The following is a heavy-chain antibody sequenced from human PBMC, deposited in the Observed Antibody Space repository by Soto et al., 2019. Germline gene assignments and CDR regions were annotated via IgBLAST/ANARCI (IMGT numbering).Heavy chain of an antibody. V-gene: IGHV1-58*01. D-gene: IGHD3-3*01. CDR2: IVVGSGNT. Sequence: SVKVSCKASGFTFTSSAVQWVRQARGQRLEWIGWIVVGSGNTNYAQKFQERVTITRDMSTSTAYMELSSLRSEDTAVYYCAARSGYSPYYGMDVRGQGTTVTVSS. CDR1: GFTFTSSA. J-gene: IGHJ6*02. CDR3: AARSGYSPYYGMDV.